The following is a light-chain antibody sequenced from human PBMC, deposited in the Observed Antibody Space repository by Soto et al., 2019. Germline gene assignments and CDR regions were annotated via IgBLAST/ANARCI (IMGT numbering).Light chain of an antibody. Sequence: IQMTQSPSSVSASVGDRVTITCRASQRLNYLAWYQQKPGKAPKLLIYEATNLQSGVPPRFSGSGSGTDFTLTISSLQPEDFATYFCQQANSFPITFGQGTRLEIK. CDR2: EAT. V-gene: IGKV1-12*01. CDR3: QQANSFPIT. CDR1: QRLNY. J-gene: IGKJ5*01.